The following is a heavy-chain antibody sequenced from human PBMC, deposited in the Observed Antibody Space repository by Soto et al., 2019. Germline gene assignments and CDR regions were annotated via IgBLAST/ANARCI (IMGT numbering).Heavy chain of an antibody. J-gene: IGHJ6*02. D-gene: IGHD2-15*01. CDR2: IKTKAVGETT. CDR3: TTGSVEGV. CDR1: GFTFINAW. V-gene: IGHV3-15*07. Sequence: EVQLVESGGGLVKPGGSLTLSCAASGFTFINAWMNWVRQSPGKGLEWVARIKTKAVGETTDYAAPVKGRLTISRDATKETLYLQMSSLKSDDTAVYYCTTGSVEGVWGQGTTVTVSS.